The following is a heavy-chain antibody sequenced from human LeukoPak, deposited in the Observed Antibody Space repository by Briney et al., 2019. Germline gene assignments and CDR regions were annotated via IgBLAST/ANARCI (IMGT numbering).Heavy chain of an antibody. D-gene: IGHD1/OR15-1a*01. Sequence: SETLSLTCNVSGGSFTNYYWSWIRQTPEKGLEWIGQINHSGDTSYDPSLRSRVTLSVDRSKNQFSLKVTSVTAADTGVYYCARGPGTVGLSPWGQGTLVTVSS. V-gene: IGHV4-34*01. J-gene: IGHJ5*02. CDR3: ARGPGTVGLSP. CDR2: INHSGDT. CDR1: GGSFTNYY.